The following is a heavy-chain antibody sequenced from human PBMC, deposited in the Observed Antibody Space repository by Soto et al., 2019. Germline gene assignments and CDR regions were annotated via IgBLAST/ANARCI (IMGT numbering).Heavy chain of an antibody. CDR3: ARAGGSYTRGFDY. Sequence: QVQLQQWGAGLLKPSETLSLTCAVYGGSFSGYYWSWFRHSPGKGLEWIGEINHSGDTNYNPSLKRRVTISVDTSRNQLSLTLSSVTGADTSEYYCARAGGSYTRGFDYWGQGTLVTVSA. D-gene: IGHD1-26*01. J-gene: IGHJ4*02. V-gene: IGHV4-34*01. CDR1: GGSFSGYY. CDR2: INHSGDT.